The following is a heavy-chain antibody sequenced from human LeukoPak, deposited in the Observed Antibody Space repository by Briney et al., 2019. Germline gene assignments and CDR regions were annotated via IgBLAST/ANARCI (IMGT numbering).Heavy chain of an antibody. Sequence: TPSETLSLTCSVSGGSISSSSYYWGWIRQPPGKGLEWIGSIYYSGSTYYNPSLKSRVTISVDTSKNQFSLKLNSVTAADTAVYHCARRPRYSSSWDTFDYWGQGTLVTVSS. V-gene: IGHV4-39*01. CDR2: IYYSGST. J-gene: IGHJ4*02. CDR1: GGSISSSSYY. CDR3: ARRPRYSSSWDTFDY. D-gene: IGHD6-13*01.